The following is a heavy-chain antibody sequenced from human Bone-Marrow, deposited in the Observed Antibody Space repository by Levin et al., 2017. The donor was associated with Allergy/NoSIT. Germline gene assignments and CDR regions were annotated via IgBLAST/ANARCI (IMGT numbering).Heavy chain of an antibody. CDR3: AKAPPYGGNSAVGDY. Sequence: SGGSLRLSCAASGFTFSSYGMHWVRQAPGKGLEWVAVISYDGSNKYYADSVKGRFTISRDNSKNTLYLQMNSLRAEDTAVYYCAKAPPYGGNSAVGDYWGQGTLVTVSS. J-gene: IGHJ4*02. CDR2: ISYDGSNK. D-gene: IGHD4-23*01. CDR1: GFTFSSYG. V-gene: IGHV3-30*18.